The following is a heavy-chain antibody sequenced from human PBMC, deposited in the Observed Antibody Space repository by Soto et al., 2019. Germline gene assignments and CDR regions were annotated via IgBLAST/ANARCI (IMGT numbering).Heavy chain of an antibody. CDR3: ARLHDYDFWIAYVDS. CDR2: IDHIGRT. J-gene: IGHJ4*02. V-gene: IGHV4-4*02. CDR1: RGSISSNNW. Sequence: QVHLQESGPGLVKPSGTLSLTCVVSRGSISSNNWWSWVRLPPGKGLEWMGEIDHIGRTRYNPALESRVTMSVDKPTKQFSLRLTSVTAADTAVYYCARLHDYDFWIAYVDSWGQGTLVTVSS. D-gene: IGHD3-3*01.